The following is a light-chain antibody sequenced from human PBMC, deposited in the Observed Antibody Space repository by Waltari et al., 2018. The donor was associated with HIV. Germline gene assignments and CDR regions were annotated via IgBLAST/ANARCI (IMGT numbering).Light chain of an antibody. CDR3: QQYSTLGA. J-gene: IGKJ1*01. CDR2: KAS. Sequence: DIHMTQSPSTLSASVGDRVTITYRASQSISTWLAWYQQKPGKAPKLLIYKASSLESGVPSRFSGSGSGTEFTLTISSLQPDDFATYYCQQYSTLGAFGQGTKVEVK. V-gene: IGKV1-5*03. CDR1: QSISTW.